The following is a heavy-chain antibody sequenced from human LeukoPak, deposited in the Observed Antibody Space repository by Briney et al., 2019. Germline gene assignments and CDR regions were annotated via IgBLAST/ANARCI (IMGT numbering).Heavy chain of an antibody. CDR1: GGTFSSYA. CDR2: IIPIFGTA. Sequence: ASVKVSCKASGGTFSSYAISWVRQAPGQGLEWMGGIIPIFGTANYAQKFQGRVTITADESTSTACMELSSLRSEDTAVYYCARGWRGSYNGDAFDIWGQGTMVTVSS. J-gene: IGHJ3*02. V-gene: IGHV1-69*13. D-gene: IGHD1-26*01. CDR3: ARGWRGSYNGDAFDI.